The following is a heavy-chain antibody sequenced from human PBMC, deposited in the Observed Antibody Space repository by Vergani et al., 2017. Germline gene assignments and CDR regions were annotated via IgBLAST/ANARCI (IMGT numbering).Heavy chain of an antibody. CDR3: VKDGEGYSYGYRHFDY. V-gene: IGHV3-23*01. Sequence: EVQLLESGGGLVQLGGTLKLSCEASGFTYRSHPMSWVRQFSGRGLEWISSITQSGSNSYYSDSVKGRFTISRDNSKNTLYLQMESLRAEDTAVYFCVKDGEGYSYGYRHFDYWGQGTLVTVSS. J-gene: IGHJ4*02. CDR1: GFTYRSHP. D-gene: IGHD5-18*01. CDR2: ITQSGSNS.